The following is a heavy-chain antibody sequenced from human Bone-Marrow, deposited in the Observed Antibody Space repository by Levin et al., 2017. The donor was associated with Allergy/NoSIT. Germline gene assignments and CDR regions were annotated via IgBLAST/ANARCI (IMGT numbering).Heavy chain of an antibody. CDR1: GGTFNTNV. CDR2: IIPILGTT. Sequence: SVKVSCKTSGGTFNTNVFSWVRQAPGHGLEWMGGIIPILGTTYHAQKFQGRVTITADDSTSTVYMELSSLRSEDTAVYYCARGVYYYYYMDVWGKGTTVTGSS. V-gene: IGHV1-69*13. J-gene: IGHJ6*03. CDR3: ARGVYYYYYMDV.